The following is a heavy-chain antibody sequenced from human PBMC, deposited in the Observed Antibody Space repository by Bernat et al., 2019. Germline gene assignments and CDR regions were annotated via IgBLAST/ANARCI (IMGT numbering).Heavy chain of an antibody. CDR2: IWYDGSNK. J-gene: IGHJ4*02. V-gene: IGHV3-33*01. CDR1: GFIFSSYG. CDR3: ARDPQYSSSPCFDY. D-gene: IGHD6-6*01. Sequence: QVQLVESGGGVVQPGRSLRLSCAASGFIFSSYGMHWVRQAPGKGLEWVAVIWYDGSNKYYADSVKGRFTISRDNSKNTLYLQMNSLRAEDTAVYYCARDPQYSSSPCFDYWGQGTLVTVSS.